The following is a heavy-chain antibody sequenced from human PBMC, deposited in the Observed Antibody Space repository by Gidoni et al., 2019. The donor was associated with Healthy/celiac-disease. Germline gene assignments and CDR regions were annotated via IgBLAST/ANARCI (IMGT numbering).Heavy chain of an antibody. CDR3: ARTPYGSGSYYGDYFDY. J-gene: IGHJ4*02. V-gene: IGHV4-34*01. Sequence: QVQLQQWGAGLLKPSETLSLTCAVSGGSFSGYYWSWIRQPPGKGLEWIGEINHSGSTNYNPSLKSRVTISVDTSKNQFSLKLSSVTAADTAVYYCARTPYGSGSYYGDYFDYWGQGTLVTVSS. CDR1: GGSFSGYY. D-gene: IGHD3-10*01. CDR2: INHSGST.